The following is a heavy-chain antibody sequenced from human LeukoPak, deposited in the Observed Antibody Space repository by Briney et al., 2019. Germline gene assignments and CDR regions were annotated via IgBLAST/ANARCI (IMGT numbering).Heavy chain of an antibody. Sequence: GGSLRLSCAASGFTFSSYSMNWVRQAPGKGLEWVSSISSSSSYIYYADSVKGRFTISRDNAKNSLYLQMNSLRAEDTAVYYCAKDIPDCGGDCYPFGFDYWGQGTLVTVSS. D-gene: IGHD2-21*01. V-gene: IGHV3-21*04. CDR3: AKDIPDCGGDCYPFGFDY. J-gene: IGHJ4*02. CDR2: ISSSSSYI. CDR1: GFTFSSYS.